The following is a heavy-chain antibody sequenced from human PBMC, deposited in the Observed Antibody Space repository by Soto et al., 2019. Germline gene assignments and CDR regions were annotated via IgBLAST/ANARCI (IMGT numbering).Heavy chain of an antibody. V-gene: IGHV1-3*01. CDR3: ARVGHYYGSGTTYDY. D-gene: IGHD3-10*01. Sequence: QVQLVQSGAEVKKPGASVKVSCKASGYTFTSYAMHWVRQAPGQRLEWMGWINAGNGNTKYSQKFQGRVTITWDTSASTAYMELSSLRSEDTAVYYCARVGHYYGSGTTYDYWGQGTLVTVSS. J-gene: IGHJ4*02. CDR1: GYTFTSYA. CDR2: INAGNGNT.